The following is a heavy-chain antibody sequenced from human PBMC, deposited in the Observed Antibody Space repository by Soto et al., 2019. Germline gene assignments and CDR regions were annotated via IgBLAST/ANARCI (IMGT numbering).Heavy chain of an antibody. J-gene: IGHJ6*03. CDR1: GDSVSSNSAA. CDR2: IYYRSKWYN. Sequence: TCAISGDSVSSNSAAWNWIRQSPSRGLEWLGRIYYRSKWYNDFAVSVKSRITINPDTSKNQFSLQLNSVTPEDTAVYYCARGKVGSSKNYSYYYMDVWGKGTTVTVSS. CDR3: ARGKVGSSKNYSYYYMDV. D-gene: IGHD3-10*01. V-gene: IGHV6-1*01.